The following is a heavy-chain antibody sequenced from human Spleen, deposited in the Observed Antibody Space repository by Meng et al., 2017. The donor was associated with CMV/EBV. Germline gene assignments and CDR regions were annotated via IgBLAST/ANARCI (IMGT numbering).Heavy chain of an antibody. CDR1: GFTFSSYA. CDR2: ISGIVPGT. D-gene: IGHD2-8*01. V-gene: IGHV3-23*01. Sequence: GGSLRLSCATSGFTFSSYAMNWVRQAPGKGLDWVSTISGIVPGTCCADSVRGRFTISRDNSKNTLYLQMNSLRAEDTAVYYCARDMVMVYAIRSLNERYGMDVWGQGTTVTVSS. CDR3: ARDMVMVYAIRSLNERYGMDV. J-gene: IGHJ6*02.